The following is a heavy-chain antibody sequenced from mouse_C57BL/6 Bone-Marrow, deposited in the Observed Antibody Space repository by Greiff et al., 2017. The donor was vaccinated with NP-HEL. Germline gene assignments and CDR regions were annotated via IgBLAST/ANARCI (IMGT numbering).Heavy chain of an antibody. V-gene: IGHV1-4*01. CDR2: INPSSGYT. J-gene: IGHJ3*01. CDR1: VYTFTSYT. CDR3: ARVGSSGYWFAY. Sequence: QVQLQQSGAELARPGASVKMSCKASVYTFTSYTMHWVKQRPGQGLEWIGYINPSSGYTKYNQKFKDKATLTADKSSSTAYMQLSSLTSEDSAVYYCARVGSSGYWFAYWGQGTLVTVSA. D-gene: IGHD3-2*02.